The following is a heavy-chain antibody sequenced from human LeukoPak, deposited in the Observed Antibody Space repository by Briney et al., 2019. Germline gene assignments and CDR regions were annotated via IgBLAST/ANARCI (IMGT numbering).Heavy chain of an antibody. CDR2: IYTSGST. CDR1: GGSISSGSYY. V-gene: IGHV4-61*02. CDR3: ASGIAADLY. J-gene: IGHJ4*02. D-gene: IGHD6-13*01. Sequence: SETLSLTCTVSGGSISSGSYYWSWIRQPAGKGLEWIGRIYTSGSTNYNPSLKSRVTISVDTSKNQFSLKLSSVTAADTAVYYCASGIAADLYWGQGTLVTVSS.